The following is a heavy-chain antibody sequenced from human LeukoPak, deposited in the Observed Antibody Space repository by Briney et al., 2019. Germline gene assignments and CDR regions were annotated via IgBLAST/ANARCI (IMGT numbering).Heavy chain of an antibody. CDR1: GGSISSSSYY. Sequence: KPSETLSLTCTVSGGSISSSSYYWGWIRQPPGKGLEWIGSIYYRGSTYYNPSLKSRVTISVDTSKNPFSLRLPSVTAADTAMYYCARSGWLQPFDYWGQGTLVTVSS. CDR3: ARSGWLQPFDY. J-gene: IGHJ4*02. CDR2: IYYRGST. V-gene: IGHV4-39*02. D-gene: IGHD5-24*01.